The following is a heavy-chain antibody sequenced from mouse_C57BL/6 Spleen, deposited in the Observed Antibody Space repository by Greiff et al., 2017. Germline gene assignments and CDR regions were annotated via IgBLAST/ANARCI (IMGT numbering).Heavy chain of an antibody. CDR1: GYTFTSYW. V-gene: IGHV1-69*01. J-gene: IGHJ4*01. CDR2: IDPSGSCT. Sequence: QVQLQQPGAELVMPGASVKLSCKASGYTFTSYWMHWVKQRPGQGLEWIGEIDPSGSCTNYNQKFKGKSTLTVDKSSSTAYMQLSSLTSEASAVYDGASEAMGYWGQGTSVTVSS. CDR3: ASEAMGY.